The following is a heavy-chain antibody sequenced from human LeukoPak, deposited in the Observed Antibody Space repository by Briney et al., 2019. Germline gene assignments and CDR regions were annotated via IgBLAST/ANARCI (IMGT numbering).Heavy chain of an antibody. Sequence: GGSLRLSCEASGFAFSNYWMHWVRQAPGKGLEWVAVIWYDGSNKYYADSVKGRFTISRDNSKNTLYLQMNSLRAEDTAVYYCARDIMGALDYWGQGTLVTVSS. CDR2: IWYDGSNK. V-gene: IGHV3-33*08. CDR1: GFAFSNYW. CDR3: ARDIMGALDY. D-gene: IGHD3-16*01. J-gene: IGHJ4*02.